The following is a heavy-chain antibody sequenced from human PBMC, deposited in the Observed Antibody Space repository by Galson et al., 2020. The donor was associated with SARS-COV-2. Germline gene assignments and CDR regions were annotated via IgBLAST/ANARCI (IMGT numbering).Heavy chain of an antibody. Sequence: SETLSLTCSVSGCSISSTTYYWGWIRQPPGKGPEWLGSINYRGTTNDNPSLKSRVIISVDTSKNQFPLKLSSVTAADTAMYYCASSWAADWYFDLWGRGTLVSVSS. CDR2: INYRGTT. J-gene: IGHJ2*01. CDR1: GCSISSTTYY. V-gene: IGHV4-39*06. D-gene: IGHD6-25*01. CDR3: ASSWAADWYFDL.